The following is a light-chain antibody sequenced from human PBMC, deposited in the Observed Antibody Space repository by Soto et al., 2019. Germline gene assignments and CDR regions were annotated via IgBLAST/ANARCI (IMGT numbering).Light chain of an antibody. V-gene: IGKV3-20*01. CDR3: QQYAESPRT. CDR2: GAS. CDR1: QSVGKNF. J-gene: IGKJ1*01. Sequence: EIVLTQSPGTLSLSPGERATLSCRASQSVGKNFVAWYQQKPGQAPRLFIHGASGRATGIPDRFSGSGSGTDFILTISRLEPEDFAVYYCQQYAESPRTFGQGTKVELK.